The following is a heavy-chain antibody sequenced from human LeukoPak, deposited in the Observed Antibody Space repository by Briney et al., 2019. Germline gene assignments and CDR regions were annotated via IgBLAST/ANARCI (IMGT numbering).Heavy chain of an antibody. D-gene: IGHD6-6*01. CDR2: IKKDGSEK. J-gene: IGHJ5*02. CDR1: GFTFSSYW. CDR3: ARSRVYSSSSAWFDP. V-gene: IGHV3-7*01. Sequence: PGGSLRLSCAASGFTFSSYWMSWVRQAPGKGLEWVANIKKDGSEKYYVDSVKGRFTISRDNAKNSLYLQMNSLRAEDTAVYYCARSRVYSSSSAWFDPWGQGTLVTVSS.